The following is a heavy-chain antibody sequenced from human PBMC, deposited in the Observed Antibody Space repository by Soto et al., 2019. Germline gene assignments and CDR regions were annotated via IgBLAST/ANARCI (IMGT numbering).Heavy chain of an antibody. Sequence: EMQLVQSGAEVKEPGESLKISCTYSEYRFSTYWIAWVRQMPGRGLEWMGIISPDDSSTLYSPSFEGQVTISADKSINTVYLQWSGLKASDTAMYYCVKRLRHVTIPGPWFDPWGQGTLVTVSS. V-gene: IGHV5-51*01. J-gene: IGHJ5*02. CDR2: ISPDDSST. CDR3: VKRLRHVTIPGPWFDP. CDR1: EYRFSTYW. D-gene: IGHD2-2*02.